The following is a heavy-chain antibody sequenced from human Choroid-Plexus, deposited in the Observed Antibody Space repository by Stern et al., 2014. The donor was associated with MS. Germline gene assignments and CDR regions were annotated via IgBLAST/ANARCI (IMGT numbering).Heavy chain of an antibody. J-gene: IGHJ5*02. CDR3: AKDRQYLTYFFDH. CDR1: GFTFGSCA. CDR2: VSYDGSNK. Sequence: VQLVESGGGVVQPGRPLRLSCVVYGFTFGSCAMHWVRQAPGKGLEWGAGVSYDGSNKYYADSVKGRFTISRDNSQNTLYMQMSSLRPEDTAVYYCAKDRQYLTYFFDHWGQGSLVTVSS. D-gene: IGHD2/OR15-2a*01. V-gene: IGHV3-30*18.